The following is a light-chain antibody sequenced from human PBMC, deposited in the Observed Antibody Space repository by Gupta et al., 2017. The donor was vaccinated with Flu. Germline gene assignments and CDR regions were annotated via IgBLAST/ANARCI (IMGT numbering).Light chain of an antibody. V-gene: IGKV1-27*01. CDR2: RAS. CDR3: QKYYDAPRT. CDR1: HGINSY. J-gene: IGKJ3*01. Sequence: PSSQSASVGDRVTITVLSSHGINSYLAWSQQKPGKIPELLMYRASTLQSGVPSRFSGSGSGTDFTLTISSLQPEDVATYYCQKYYDAPRTFGPGTKVEIK.